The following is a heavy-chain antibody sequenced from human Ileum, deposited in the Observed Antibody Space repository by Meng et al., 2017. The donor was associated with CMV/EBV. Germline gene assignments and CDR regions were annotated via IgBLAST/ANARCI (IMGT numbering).Heavy chain of an antibody. Sequence: GESLKISCAASGFTFSSYGIHWVRQAPGKGLEWVAFTRYDGNDKYYADSVKGRFIISRDNSKNRAYLQMNSLRAEDTAVYYCAKGRRALYGYFGMDVWGQGTTVTVFS. V-gene: IGHV3-30*02. D-gene: IGHD3-10*01. CDR1: GFTFSSYG. CDR3: AKGRRALYGYFGMDV. J-gene: IGHJ6*02. CDR2: TRYDGNDK.